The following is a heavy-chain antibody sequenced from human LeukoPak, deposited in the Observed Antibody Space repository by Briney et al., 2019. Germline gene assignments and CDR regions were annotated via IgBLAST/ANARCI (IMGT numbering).Heavy chain of an antibody. J-gene: IGHJ4*02. V-gene: IGHV4-39*01. CDR2: IYYSGST. CDR1: GGSISSSPYW. CDR3: ARRQYGLAFDY. D-gene: IGHD4-17*01. Sequence: PSETLSLTCTVSGGSISSSPYWWGWIRQPPGKGLEWIGTIYYSGSTYYNQSLKSRVTISADTSKNQFSLKLSSVTAADTAVYYCARRQYGLAFDYWGQGTLVTVSS.